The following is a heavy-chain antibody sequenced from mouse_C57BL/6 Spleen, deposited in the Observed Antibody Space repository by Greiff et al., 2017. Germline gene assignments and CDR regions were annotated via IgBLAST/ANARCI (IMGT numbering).Heavy chain of an antibody. J-gene: IGHJ2*01. D-gene: IGHD2-1*01. CDR2: IYPGSGNT. CDR1: GYTFTDYY. Sequence: QVQLQQSGAELVRPGASVKLSCKASGYTFTDYYINWVKQRPGQGLEWIARIYPGSGNTYYNEKFKGKATLTAEKSSSTAYMQLSSLTSEVSAVYFGARDGNYFDYWGQGTTLTVSS. V-gene: IGHV1-76*01. CDR3: ARDGNYFDY.